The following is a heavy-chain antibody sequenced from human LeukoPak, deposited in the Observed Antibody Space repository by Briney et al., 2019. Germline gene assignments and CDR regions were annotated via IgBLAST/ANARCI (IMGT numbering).Heavy chain of an antibody. Sequence: ASVKVSCKVSGYTLTELSMHWVRQAPGKGLEWMGGFDPEDGETIYAQKFQGRVTMTEDTSTDTAYMELNSLRSEDTAVYYCATHPSPYYYYYYMDVWGKGTTVTVSS. CDR1: GYTLTELS. J-gene: IGHJ6*03. V-gene: IGHV1-24*01. CDR3: ATHPSPYYYYYYMDV. CDR2: FDPEDGET.